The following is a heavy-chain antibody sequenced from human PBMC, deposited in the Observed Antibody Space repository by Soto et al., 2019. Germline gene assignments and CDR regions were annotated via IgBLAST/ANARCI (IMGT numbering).Heavy chain of an antibody. CDR1: GFTFSSYA. J-gene: IGHJ4*02. Sequence: GGSPRLSCAASGFTFSSYAMHWFRQAPGKGLEWVAVISYDGSNKYYADSVKGRFTISRDNSKNTLYLQMNSLRAEDTAVYYCASLTGYSGYDYTPHFDYWGQGTLVTVSS. CDR2: ISYDGSNK. V-gene: IGHV3-30-3*01. CDR3: ASLTGYSGYDYTPHFDY. D-gene: IGHD5-12*01.